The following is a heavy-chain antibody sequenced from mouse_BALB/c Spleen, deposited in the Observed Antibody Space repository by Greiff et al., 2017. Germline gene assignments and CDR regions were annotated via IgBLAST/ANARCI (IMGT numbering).Heavy chain of an antibody. D-gene: IGHD4-1*01. CDR2: IFPGSGNT. CDR1: GYSFTSYY. CDR3: ARAWEDAMDY. Sequence: QVQLQQSGAELVRPGSSVKISCKASGYSFTSYYIHWVKQRPGQGLEWIGWIFPGSGNTKYNEKFKGKATLTADTSSSTAYMQLSSLTSEDSAVYFCARAWEDAMDYWGQGTSVTVSS. V-gene: IGHV1-66*01. J-gene: IGHJ4*01.